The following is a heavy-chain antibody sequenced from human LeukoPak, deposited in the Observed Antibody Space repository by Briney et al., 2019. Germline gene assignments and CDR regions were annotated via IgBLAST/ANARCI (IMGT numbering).Heavy chain of an antibody. CDR2: MNPNSGNT. CDR1: GYTFTSYD. V-gene: IGHV1-8*01. D-gene: IGHD1-26*01. J-gene: IGHJ4*02. CDR3: ARIDQNSGSYSDY. Sequence: ASAKVSCKASGYTFTSYDINWVRQATGQGLEWMGWMNPNSGNTGYAQKFQGRVTMTRNTSISTAYMELSSLRSEDTAVYYCARIDQNSGSYSDYWGQGTLVTVSS.